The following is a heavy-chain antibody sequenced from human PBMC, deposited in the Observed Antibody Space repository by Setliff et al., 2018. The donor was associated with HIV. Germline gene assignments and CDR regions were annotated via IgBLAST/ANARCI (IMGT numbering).Heavy chain of an antibody. Sequence: GASVKVSCKASGYIFSSYGISWVRQAPGQGLEWMGWISAYNGNISYAQKFQGRVTMTTDTSTSTAHMELRSLRSDDTAVYYCARDREAGDWYFDLWGRGTLVTVS. V-gene: IGHV1-18*01. J-gene: IGHJ2*01. CDR1: GYIFSSYG. CDR3: ARDREAGDWYFDL. CDR2: ISAYNGNI. D-gene: IGHD6-13*01.